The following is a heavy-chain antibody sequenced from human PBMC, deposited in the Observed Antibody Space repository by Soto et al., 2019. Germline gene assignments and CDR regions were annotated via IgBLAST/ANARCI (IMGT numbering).Heavy chain of an antibody. J-gene: IGHJ4*02. Sequence: QVQLVESGGGVVQPGRSLRLSCAASGFTFSSYAMHWVRQAPGNGLEWVAVIWYDGSNKNYADSVMGRFTISRDNSKNTLYLQMNSLRTEDTAVYYCAKARHGSGTYSYFDYWGQGILVTVSS. V-gene: IGHV3-30*18. CDR2: IWYDGSNK. D-gene: IGHD3-10*01. CDR1: GFTFSSYA. CDR3: AKARHGSGTYSYFDY.